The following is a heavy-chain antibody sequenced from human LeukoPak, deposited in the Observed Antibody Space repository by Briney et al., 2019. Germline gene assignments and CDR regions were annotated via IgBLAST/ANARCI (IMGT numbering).Heavy chain of an antibody. CDR3: AREMATAMGYYFDY. CDR1: GYTFTSYG. V-gene: IGHV1-18*01. CDR2: ISAYNGNT. Sequence: ASVKVSCKASGYTFTSYGISWVRQAPGQGLEWMGWISAYNGNTNYAQKLQGRVTMTTVTSTSTAYMELRSLRSDDTAVYYCAREMATAMGYYFDYWGQGTLVTVSS. D-gene: IGHD5-18*01. J-gene: IGHJ4*02.